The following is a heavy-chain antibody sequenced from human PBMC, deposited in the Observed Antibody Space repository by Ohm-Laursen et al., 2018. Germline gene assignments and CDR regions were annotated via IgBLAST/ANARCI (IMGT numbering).Heavy chain of an antibody. CDR3: AKHYLRGSIAVAGTCYFDY. D-gene: IGHD6-19*01. J-gene: IGHJ4*02. Sequence: SLRLSCSASGFTFSSYGMHWVRQAPGKGLEWVAVIPYDGSNKYYADSVKGRFTISRDNSKNTLYLQMNSLRAEDTAVYYCAKHYLRGSIAVAGTCYFDYWGQGTLVTVSS. CDR1: GFTFSSYG. V-gene: IGHV3-30*18. CDR2: IPYDGSNK.